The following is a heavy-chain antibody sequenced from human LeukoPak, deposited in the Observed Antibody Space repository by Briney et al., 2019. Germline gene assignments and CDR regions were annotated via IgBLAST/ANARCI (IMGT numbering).Heavy chain of an antibody. Sequence: GGSLRLSCAASGFTFSGYWMSWVRQAPGKGLEWVANIKEDGSEKYYVDSVKGRFTISRDNAKNSLYLQMNSLRAEDTAVYYCARVLQQWLARGYFDYWGQGTLVTVSS. CDR3: ARVLQQWLARGYFDY. J-gene: IGHJ4*02. V-gene: IGHV3-7*01. CDR2: IKEDGSEK. D-gene: IGHD6-19*01. CDR1: GFTFSGYW.